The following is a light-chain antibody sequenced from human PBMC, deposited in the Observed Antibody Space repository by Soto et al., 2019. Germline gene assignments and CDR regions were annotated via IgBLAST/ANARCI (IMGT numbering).Light chain of an antibody. CDR2: GAS. V-gene: IGKV3-20*01. Sequence: EIVLTQSPGTLSLSPGERATLSCRASQSVSSSYLAWYQQKPGQAPRLLIYGASARATGIPDRFTGSGSGTDFTLNINRLEPEDFAVYYCQQYPGYTFGQGTKLEIK. J-gene: IGKJ2*01. CDR1: QSVSSSY. CDR3: QQYPGYT.